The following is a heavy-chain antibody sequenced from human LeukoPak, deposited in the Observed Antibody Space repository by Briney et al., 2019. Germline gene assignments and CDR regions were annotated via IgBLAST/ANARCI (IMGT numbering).Heavy chain of an antibody. J-gene: IGHJ4*02. CDR3: SKAHWNEYYFDD. CDR2: ISGSVGST. Sequence: GGSLRLSCAASGFTFSSDAMSWVRQTPGKGLEWVSAISGSVGSTYYTDSVKGRLTISRDISRDTLCLHMNSRRAEDTAVYYCSKAHWNEYYFDDCGQGTLVTVSS. D-gene: IGHD1-1*01. CDR1: GFTFSSDA. V-gene: IGHV3-23*01.